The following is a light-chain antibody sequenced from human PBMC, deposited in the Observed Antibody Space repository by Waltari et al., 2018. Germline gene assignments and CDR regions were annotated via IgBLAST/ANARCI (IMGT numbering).Light chain of an antibody. CDR1: HDISNY. CDR2: DSS. J-gene: IGKJ5*01. Sequence: DIQMTQSPSSLSASVGDRVPITCQASHDISNYLNWYQQKPGKAPKLLIYDSSNLETGVPSRFSGSGSGTDFTFTISSLQPEDIATYYCQQYDNLPITFGQGTRLEIK. V-gene: IGKV1-33*01. CDR3: QQYDNLPIT.